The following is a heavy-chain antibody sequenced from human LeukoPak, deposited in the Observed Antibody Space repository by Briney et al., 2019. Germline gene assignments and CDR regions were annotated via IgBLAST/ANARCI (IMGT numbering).Heavy chain of an antibody. CDR2: VSYRGST. CDR3: ARRWDY. Sequence: SETLSLTCTVFGGSISSYYWSWVRQPPGKGLEWIGYVSYRGSTDYNPSLKSRVSISMDTSKNQFSLKLSSVTAADTAVYYCARRWDYWGQGTLVTVSS. J-gene: IGHJ4*02. V-gene: IGHV4-59*08. CDR1: GGSISSYY. D-gene: IGHD2-15*01.